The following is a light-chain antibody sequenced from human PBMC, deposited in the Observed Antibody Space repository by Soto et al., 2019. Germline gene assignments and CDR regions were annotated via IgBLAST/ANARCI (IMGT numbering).Light chain of an antibody. CDR2: GAS. V-gene: IGKV3-20*01. CDR3: QQYGSSPRT. Sequence: DIVMTQSPATLSVSPGERATLSCRSSQSVSSNYLAWYRQKPGQAPRLLIYGASSRATGIPDRFSGSGSGTDFTLTISRLEPEDVAVYYCQQYGSSPRTFGQGTKVDI. J-gene: IGKJ1*01. CDR1: QSVSSNY.